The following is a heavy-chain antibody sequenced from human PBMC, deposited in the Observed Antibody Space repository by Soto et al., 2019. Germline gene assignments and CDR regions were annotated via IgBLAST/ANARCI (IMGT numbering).Heavy chain of an antibody. CDR1: GFTFRSYS. CDR2: ISSIRSTI. CDR3: ARDQVIVVVPAAPYYYYYGMDV. Sequence: GGSLRRSCAASGFTFRSYSMNWVRQAPCKALESGSYISSIRSTIYYADSVKGRFTISRDNAKNSLYLQMNSLRDEDTAVYYCARDQVIVVVPAAPYYYYYGMDVWGQGTTVTVSS. V-gene: IGHV3-48*02. D-gene: IGHD2-2*01. J-gene: IGHJ6*02.